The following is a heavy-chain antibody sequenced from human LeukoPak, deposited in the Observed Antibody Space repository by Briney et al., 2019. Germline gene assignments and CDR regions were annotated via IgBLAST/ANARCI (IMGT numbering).Heavy chain of an antibody. Sequence: TGGSLRLSCAASGFTFRSHAMSWVRQAPGKGLEWVSDINGSGDTTYYADSVKSRFTISRDNSKNTLYLQMNSLRGEDTAVYYCTKVTSPYYDSSGYLGYFHYWGQGALVTVSS. D-gene: IGHD3-22*01. V-gene: IGHV3-23*01. CDR1: GFTFRSHA. J-gene: IGHJ1*01. CDR2: INGSGDTT. CDR3: TKVTSPYYDSSGYLGYFHY.